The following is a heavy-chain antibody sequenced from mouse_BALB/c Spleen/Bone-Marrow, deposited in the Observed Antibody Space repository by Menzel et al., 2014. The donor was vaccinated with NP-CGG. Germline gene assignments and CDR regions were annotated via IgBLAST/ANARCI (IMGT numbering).Heavy chain of an antibody. V-gene: IGHV5-6-5*01. CDR2: ISSGGST. CDR1: GFTFSSYA. Sequence: EVKLEESGGGLVKPGGSLKLSCAASGFTFSSYAMSWVRQTPEKRLGWVASISSGGSTYYPDSVKGRFTISRDNARNILYLQMSSLRSEDTAMYYCARDDYDDQYYFDYWGQGTTLTVSS. J-gene: IGHJ2*01. CDR3: ARDDYDDQYYFDY. D-gene: IGHD2-4*01.